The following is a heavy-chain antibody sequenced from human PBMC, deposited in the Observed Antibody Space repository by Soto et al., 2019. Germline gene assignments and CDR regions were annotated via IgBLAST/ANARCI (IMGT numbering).Heavy chain of an antibody. Sequence: QVQLVESGGGLVRPGGSLRLSCAAFGLSFSDDYMSWIRQAPGKGPEWISYISSSGTTIYYADSVKGRFTISRDNAQNSLYLQMNSLRAEDTAVYYCARYSYSHPLMWYFDLWGRGTLVTFSS. CDR2: ISSSGTTI. V-gene: IGHV3-11*01. CDR3: ARYSYSHPLMWYFDL. CDR1: GLSFSDDY. J-gene: IGHJ2*01. D-gene: IGHD5-18*01.